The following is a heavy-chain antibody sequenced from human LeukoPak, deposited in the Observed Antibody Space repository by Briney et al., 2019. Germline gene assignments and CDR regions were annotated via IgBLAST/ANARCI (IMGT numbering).Heavy chain of an antibody. Sequence: ASVKVSCKASGYTFTNYDINWVRQATGQGLEWMGWMNPNSGNTGYAQKFQGRVTITRNTSISTAYMELSSLRSEDTAVYYCARGGSGYKYDREYFQHWGQGTLVTVSS. CDR2: MNPNSGNT. V-gene: IGHV1-8*03. CDR3: ARGGSGYKYDREYFQH. J-gene: IGHJ1*01. D-gene: IGHD3-3*01. CDR1: GYTFTNYD.